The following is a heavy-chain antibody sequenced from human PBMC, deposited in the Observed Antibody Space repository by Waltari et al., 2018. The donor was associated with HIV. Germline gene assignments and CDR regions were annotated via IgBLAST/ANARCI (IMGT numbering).Heavy chain of an antibody. D-gene: IGHD3-3*01. CDR2: IKQDGSEK. V-gene: IGHV3-7*01. Sequence: EVQLVESGGGLVQPGGSLRLSCADSGFTFSNYWMSWVRQAPGKGLEWVANIKQDGSEKYYVDSVKGRFTISRDNDKNSVDLQMNSLRAEDTAVYYCARDGGRRGPFGYWGQGTLVTVSS. CDR1: GFTFSNYW. J-gene: IGHJ4*02. CDR3: ARDGGRRGPFGY.